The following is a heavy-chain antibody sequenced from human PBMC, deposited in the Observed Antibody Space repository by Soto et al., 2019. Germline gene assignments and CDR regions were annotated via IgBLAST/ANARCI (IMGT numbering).Heavy chain of an antibody. J-gene: IGHJ4*02. V-gene: IGHV2-5*01. Sequence: QIALQESGPTVVKPTQTLTLTCTFSGFSLTTTGVGVGWIRHAPGKALEWLAMVYWNDERRYSPSLKSRLTITQDTSKNQVVLTMTYMDPVDTDTYFCAHYDSSGYFSHFDSWGQGTLVTVSS. CDR2: VYWNDER. CDR1: GFSLTTTGVG. D-gene: IGHD3-22*01. CDR3: AHYDSSGYFSHFDS.